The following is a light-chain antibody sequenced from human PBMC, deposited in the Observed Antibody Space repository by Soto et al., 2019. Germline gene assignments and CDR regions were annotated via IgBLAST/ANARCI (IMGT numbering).Light chain of an antibody. J-gene: IGKJ5*01. CDR3: QQRSNWIT. V-gene: IGKV3-11*01. CDR2: GAS. CDR1: QSVPSR. Sequence: EMVMTQSPATLSVSPGEEVTLSCRASQSVPSRIAWYQQKPGQAPSLLIYGASTRATGVPDRFSGTGSGTDFTLTISSLEPEDFAVYYCQQRSNWITFGQGTRLEIK.